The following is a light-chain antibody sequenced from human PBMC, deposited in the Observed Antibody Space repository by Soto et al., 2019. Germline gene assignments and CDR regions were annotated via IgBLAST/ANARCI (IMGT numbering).Light chain of an antibody. Sequence: QSALTQPASVSGSPGQSITISCTGTRSDVGGYNFVSWYQQHPGKAPKLLIYDVTNRPSGVSNRFSGSKSGNTASLTISGLQAEDEADYYCNSYTSTGVVFGGGTKVTVL. CDR3: NSYTSTGVV. CDR2: DVT. CDR1: RSDVGGYNF. J-gene: IGLJ2*01. V-gene: IGLV2-14*01.